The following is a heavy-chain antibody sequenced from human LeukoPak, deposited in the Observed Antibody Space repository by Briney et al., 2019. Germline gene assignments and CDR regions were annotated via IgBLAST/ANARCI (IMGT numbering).Heavy chain of an antibody. CDR1: GFTYSSYA. J-gene: IGHJ6*03. D-gene: IGHD3-3*01. CDR2: ISYDGSNK. V-gene: IGHV3-30*11. CDR3: ARAGGIFGNYYYMDV. Sequence: GGSLRLSCAASGFTYSSYAMHWVRQAPGKGLEWVAVISYDGSNKYYADSVKGRFTISRDNSKNTLYLQMNSLRAEDTAVSYCARAGGIFGNYYYMDVWGKGTTVNVSS.